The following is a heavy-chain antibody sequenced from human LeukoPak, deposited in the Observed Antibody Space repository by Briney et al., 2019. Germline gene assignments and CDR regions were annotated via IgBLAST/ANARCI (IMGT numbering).Heavy chain of an antibody. CDR2: ISSSSSYI. CDR3: ARVRLQPRTLLDDAFDI. D-gene: IGHD1-14*01. CDR1: GFTFSSYN. J-gene: IGHJ3*02. V-gene: IGHV3-21*01. Sequence: GGSLRLSCAASGFTFSSYNMNWVRQAPGKGLEWVSSISSSSSYIYYADSLKGRFTISRDNAKNSLYLQMNSLRAEDTAMYYCARVRLQPRTLLDDAFDIWGQGTMVTVSS.